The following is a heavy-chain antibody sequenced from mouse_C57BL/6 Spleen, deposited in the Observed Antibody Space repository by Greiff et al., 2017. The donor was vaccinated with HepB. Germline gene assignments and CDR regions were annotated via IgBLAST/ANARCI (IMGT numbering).Heavy chain of an antibody. J-gene: IGHJ2*01. V-gene: IGHV1-81*01. CDR2: IYPRSGNT. D-gene: IGHD4-1*01. Sequence: VQLQQSGAELARPGASVKLSCKASGYTFTSYGISWVKQRTGQGLEWIGGIYPRSGNTYYNEKFKGKATLTADKSSSTAYMELRSLTSEDSAVYFGAVKLTGTYYLDYWGQGTTLTVSS. CDR1: GYTFTSYG. CDR3: AVKLTGTYYLDY.